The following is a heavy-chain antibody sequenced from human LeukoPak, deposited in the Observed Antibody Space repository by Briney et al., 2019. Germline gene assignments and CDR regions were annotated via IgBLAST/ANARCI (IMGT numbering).Heavy chain of an antibody. CDR3: ARDVPYYYGSGSYFYGMDV. D-gene: IGHD3-10*01. V-gene: IGHV1-18*01. J-gene: IGHJ6*02. CDR2: ISAYNGNT. Sequence: ASVKVSCKASGYTFTSYGISWVRQAPGQGLEWMGWISAYNGNTNHAQKLQGRVTMTTDTSTSTAYMELRSLRSDDTAVYYCARDVPYYYGSGSYFYGMDVWGQGTTVTVSS. CDR1: GYTFTSYG.